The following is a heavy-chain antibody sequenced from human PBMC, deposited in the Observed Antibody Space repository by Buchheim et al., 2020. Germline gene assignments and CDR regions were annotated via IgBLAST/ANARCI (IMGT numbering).Heavy chain of an antibody. D-gene: IGHD3-3*01. CDR3: AVPYDFWSGYFSY. Sequence: QVQLVESGGGVVQPGRSLRVSCEASGFILSNYGMHWVRQAPGKGLEWVGGISYDGTKKDYEDSVKGRFTISRDNSKNTLYLQMNSLRPEDTAVYFCAVPYDFWSGYFSYWGQGTL. CDR1: GFILSNYG. V-gene: IGHV3-30*03. J-gene: IGHJ4*02. CDR2: ISYDGTKK.